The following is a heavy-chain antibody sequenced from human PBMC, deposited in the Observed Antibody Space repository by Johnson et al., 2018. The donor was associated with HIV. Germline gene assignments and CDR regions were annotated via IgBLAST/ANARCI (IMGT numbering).Heavy chain of an antibody. Sequence: VQLVESGGGLIQPGGSLRLSCAASGFTVSSNYMSWVRQAPGKGLEWVSSIYSGGSTYYADSGRGRFIISRDNSKDTLYLQMNSLRDEDTSVYYCARVVRYGFDIWGQGTMVTVSS. D-gene: IGHD4-17*01. CDR3: ARVVRYGFDI. CDR2: IYSGGST. J-gene: IGHJ3*02. CDR1: GFTVSSNY. V-gene: IGHV3-53*01.